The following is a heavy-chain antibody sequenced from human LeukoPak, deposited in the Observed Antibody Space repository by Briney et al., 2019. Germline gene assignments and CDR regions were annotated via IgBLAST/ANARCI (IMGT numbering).Heavy chain of an antibody. CDR2: INHSGST. CDR1: GGSFSGYY. J-gene: IGHJ5*02. V-gene: IGHV4-34*01. Sequence: SETLSLTCAVYGGSFSGYYWSWIRQPPGKGLEWIGEINHSGSTNYNPSLKSRVTISVDTSKNQFSLKLSSVTAADTAVYYCASGSGGVDTPMLNWFDPWGQGTLVTVSS. D-gene: IGHD5-18*01. CDR3: ASGSGGVDTPMLNWFDP.